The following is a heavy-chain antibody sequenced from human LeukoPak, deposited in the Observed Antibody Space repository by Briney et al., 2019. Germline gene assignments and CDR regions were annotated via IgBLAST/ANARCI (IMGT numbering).Heavy chain of an antibody. D-gene: IGHD7-27*01. V-gene: IGHV3-30*03. J-gene: IGHJ3*02. CDR2: ISYDDTEK. CDR1: GFTFRTYG. CDR3: ARELTGEGNTFDI. Sequence: GGSLRLSCAASGFTFRTYGMHWVRQAPGTGLEWVSLISYDDTEKYYADSVEGRFTISRDNSNNTLYLQMNSLRAEDTAVYYCARELTGEGNTFDIWGQGTMVTVSS.